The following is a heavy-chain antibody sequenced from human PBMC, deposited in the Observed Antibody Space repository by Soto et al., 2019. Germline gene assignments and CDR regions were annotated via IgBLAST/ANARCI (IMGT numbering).Heavy chain of an antibody. V-gene: IGHV1-69*01. CDR1: GGTFSSYA. Sequence: QVQLVQSGAEVKKPGSSVKVSCKASGGTFSSYAISWVRQAPGQGLEWMGGIIPIFGTANYAQKFQGRVTITADESTSTAYMELSSLRAEDTAVYYCASSRRDRRYYDSSASEGFDPCGQGTLVTVSS. D-gene: IGHD3-22*01. CDR3: ASSRRDRRYYDSSASEGFDP. CDR2: IIPIFGTA. J-gene: IGHJ5*02.